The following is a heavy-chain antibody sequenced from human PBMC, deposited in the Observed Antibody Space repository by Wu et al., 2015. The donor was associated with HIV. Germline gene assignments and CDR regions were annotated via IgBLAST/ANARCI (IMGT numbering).Heavy chain of an antibody. Sequence: HVXLVQSGAEMKKPGASVIISCKASGYTFTDYYIYWVRQAPGQGPEWMGWINSNRGGTKYAQKFQGRVTMSRDTAISTAYMELASLTSDDTAVYYCARLQSLHGLYSNADFWGQGTLVTVSS. CDR3: ARLQSLHGLYSNADF. V-gene: IGHV1-2*02. J-gene: IGHJ4*02. CDR2: INSNRGGT. D-gene: IGHD5-24*01. CDR1: GYTFTDYY.